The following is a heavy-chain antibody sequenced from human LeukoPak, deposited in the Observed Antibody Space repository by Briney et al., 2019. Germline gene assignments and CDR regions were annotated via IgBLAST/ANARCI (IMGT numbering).Heavy chain of an antibody. CDR3: ARSSSWIPDAFDI. D-gene: IGHD6-13*01. Sequence: GGSLRLSCAASGFTFSSYWMSWVRQAPGKGLEWVANIKQDGSEKYYVDSVKGRFTISRDNAKNSLYLQMNSLRAEDTAVYYCARSSSWIPDAFDIWGQGTMVTVSS. V-gene: IGHV3-7*01. J-gene: IGHJ3*02. CDR2: IKQDGSEK. CDR1: GFTFSSYW.